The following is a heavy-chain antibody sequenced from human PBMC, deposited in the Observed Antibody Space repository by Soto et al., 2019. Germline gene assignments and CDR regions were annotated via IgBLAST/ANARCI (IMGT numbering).Heavy chain of an antibody. CDR3: TTGGDALVRGVVIGYFDY. J-gene: IGHJ4*02. D-gene: IGHD3-10*01. V-gene: IGHV3-15*01. CDR1: GFTFSNVW. CDR2: SKSKTDGGTT. Sequence: EVQLVESGGGLVKPGGSLRLSCAASGFTFSNVWMTWVRQAPGKGLEWVGRSKSKTDGGTTDYGAPVKGRFIISRDDSKNTLYLQMSSLKTEDTAVYYCTTGGDALVRGVVIGYFDYWGQGTLVTVSS.